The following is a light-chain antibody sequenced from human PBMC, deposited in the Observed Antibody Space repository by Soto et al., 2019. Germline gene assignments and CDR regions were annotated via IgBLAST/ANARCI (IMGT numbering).Light chain of an antibody. CDR2: EVS. Sequence: QTVVTQPASVSGSPGQSITISCTGTSSDVGGYNYVSWYQQHPGKAPKVMIYEVSNRPSGVSDRFSGSKSGNTASLTISGLQAEDESDYYCSSYTSGSTYVFGTGTKLTVL. J-gene: IGLJ1*01. CDR3: SSYTSGSTYV. CDR1: SSDVGGYNY. V-gene: IGLV2-14*01.